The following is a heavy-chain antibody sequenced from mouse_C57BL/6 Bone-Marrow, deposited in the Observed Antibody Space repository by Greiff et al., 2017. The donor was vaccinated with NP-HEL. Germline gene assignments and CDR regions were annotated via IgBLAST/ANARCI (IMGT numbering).Heavy chain of an antibody. CDR2: IDPSDSYT. D-gene: IGHD2-2*01. V-gene: IGHV1-59*01. J-gene: IGHJ3*01. CDR1: GYTFTSYW. CDR3: ARVSTMVKWFAY. Sequence: VQLQQPGAELVRPGTSVKLSCKASGYTFTSYWMHWVKQRPGQGLAWIGVIDPSDSYTNSNQKFKGKATLTVDSSSSTAYMQLSSLTSEDSAVYYGARVSTMVKWFAYWGQGTLVTVSA.